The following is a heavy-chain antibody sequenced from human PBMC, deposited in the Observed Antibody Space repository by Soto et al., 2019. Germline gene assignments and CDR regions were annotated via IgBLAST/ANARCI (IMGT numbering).Heavy chain of an antibody. V-gene: IGHV4-4*07. CDR3: ARDCSTSSCYNAGSYYYYGMDV. Sequence: SETLSLTCTVSGGSISSYYWSWIRQPAGKGLEWIGRIYASGSTNYSPSLKSRVTMSLDTSKNQFLLKLSSLTAADTAVYYCARDCSTSSCYNAGSYYYYGMDVWGQGTTVTVSS. D-gene: IGHD2-2*01. J-gene: IGHJ6*02. CDR1: GGSISSYY. CDR2: IYASGST.